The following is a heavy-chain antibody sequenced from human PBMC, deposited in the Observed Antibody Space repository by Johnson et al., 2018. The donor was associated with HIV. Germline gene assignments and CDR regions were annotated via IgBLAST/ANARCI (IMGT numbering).Heavy chain of an antibody. J-gene: IGHJ3*02. V-gene: IGHV3-11*04. CDR1: GFIFSDYY. Sequence: VQLVESGGGVVKPGESLRLSCAASGFIFSDYYMTWIRQAPGKGLEWISYISSSGATIYYADSVKGRFTISRDNSKSSLYLQMNSLRVEDTAIYYCVRDSFYYDYDSFDIWGRGTMVTVSS. D-gene: IGHD3-22*01. CDR2: ISSSGATI. CDR3: VRDSFYYDYDSFDI.